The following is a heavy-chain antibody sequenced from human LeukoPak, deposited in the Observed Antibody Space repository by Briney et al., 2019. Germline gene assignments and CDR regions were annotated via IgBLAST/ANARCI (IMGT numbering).Heavy chain of an antibody. D-gene: IGHD3-3*01. CDR2: ISSSSSYI. Sequence: GGSLRLSCAASGFTFSSYRMNWVRQAPGKGLEWVSSISSSSSYIYYADSVKGRFTISRDNAKNSLYLQMNSLRAEDTAVYYCARDLYYDFWSGYSPSPDYWGQGTLVTVSS. CDR1: GFTFSSYR. V-gene: IGHV3-21*01. CDR3: ARDLYYDFWSGYSPSPDY. J-gene: IGHJ4*02.